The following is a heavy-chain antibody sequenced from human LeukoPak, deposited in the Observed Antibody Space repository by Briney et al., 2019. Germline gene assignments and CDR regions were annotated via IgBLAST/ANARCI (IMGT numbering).Heavy chain of an antibody. CDR3: ATQNYYDSSGCTN. CDR1: GGSFSGYY. D-gene: IGHD3-22*01. CDR2: INHSGST. Sequence: SETLSLTCAVYGGSFSGYYWSWIRQPPGKWLEWIGEINHSGSTNYNPSLKSRVTISVDTSKNQFSLKLSSVTAADTAVYYCATQNYYDSSGCTNWGQGTLVTVSS. J-gene: IGHJ4*02. V-gene: IGHV4-34*01.